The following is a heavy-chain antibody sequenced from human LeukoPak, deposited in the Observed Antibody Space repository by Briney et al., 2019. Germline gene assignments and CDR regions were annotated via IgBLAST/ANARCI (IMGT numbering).Heavy chain of an antibody. CDR2: ISSSGSTI. CDR3: ARESQTAGTDY. V-gene: IGHV3-48*03. D-gene: IGHD6-13*01. Sequence: RGSLRLSCAASGFTFSSYEMNWVRQAPGKGLEWISYISSSGSTIYYADSVKGRFTISRDNAKNSLYLQMNSLRAEDTAVYYCARESQTAGTDYWGQGTLVTVSS. CDR1: GFTFSSYE. J-gene: IGHJ4*02.